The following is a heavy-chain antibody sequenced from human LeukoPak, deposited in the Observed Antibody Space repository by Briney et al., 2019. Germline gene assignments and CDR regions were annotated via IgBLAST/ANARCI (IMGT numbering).Heavy chain of an antibody. CDR1: GYTFTSYA. CDR3: AVRWGDYYYYGMDV. Sequence: ASVKVSCKASGYTFTSYAMNWVRQAPGQGLEWMGWINTNTGNPTYAQGFTGRFVFSLDTSVSTAYLQISSLKAEDTAVYYCAVRWGDYYYYGMDVWGQGTTVTVSS. V-gene: IGHV7-4-1*02. J-gene: IGHJ6*02. CDR2: INTNTGNP. D-gene: IGHD4-23*01.